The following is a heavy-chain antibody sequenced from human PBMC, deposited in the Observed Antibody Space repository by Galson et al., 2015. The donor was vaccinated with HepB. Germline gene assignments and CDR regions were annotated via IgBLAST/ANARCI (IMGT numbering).Heavy chain of an antibody. CDR1: GDSVSSKSVT. D-gene: IGHD2-2*01. CDR2: TYYRSRWYN. V-gene: IGHV6-1*01. J-gene: IGHJ6*02. CDR3: AGETCISNDCFRYGLDV. Sequence: CAISGDSVSSKSVTWNWIRQSPSRGLEWLGRTYYRSRWYNEYPISVRSRITINPDTSKNQFSLHLNSVTPDDTAVYYCAGETCISNDCFRYGLDVWGQGTSVTVSS.